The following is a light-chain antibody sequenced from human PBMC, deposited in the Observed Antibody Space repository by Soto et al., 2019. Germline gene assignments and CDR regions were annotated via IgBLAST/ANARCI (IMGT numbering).Light chain of an antibody. CDR1: QSISSW. V-gene: IGKV1-5*01. J-gene: IGKJ1*01. CDR2: DAS. CDR3: QQYNSYST. Sequence: DIQMTQSPSTLSASVGDRVTITCRASQSISSWLAWYQQKPGKAPKLLIYDASSLESGVPSRFSGSGSGTEVPLTISRLQPDDFATYDCQQYNSYSTFGQWTKVEIK.